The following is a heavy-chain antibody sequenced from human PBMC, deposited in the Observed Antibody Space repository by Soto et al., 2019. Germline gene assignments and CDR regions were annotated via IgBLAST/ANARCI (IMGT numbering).Heavy chain of an antibody. D-gene: IGHD6-19*01. CDR1: GLTFSSYA. V-gene: IGHV3-23*01. CDR3: AKDLLGSYSSGWMHNYYYYGMDV. CDR2: ISGSGGST. Sequence: GGSMRLSCAASGLTFSSYAMSWVRQAPGKGLEWVSAISGSGGSTYYADSVKGRFTISRDNSKNTLYLQMNSLRAEDRAVYYCAKDLLGSYSSGWMHNYYYYGMDVWGQGTTVTVSS. J-gene: IGHJ6*02.